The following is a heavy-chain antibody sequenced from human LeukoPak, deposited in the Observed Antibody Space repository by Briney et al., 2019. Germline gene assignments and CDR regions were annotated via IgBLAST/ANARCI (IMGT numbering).Heavy chain of an antibody. CDR1: GYTFTGYF. CDR2: IDPNTGNT. D-gene: IGHD2-8*02. J-gene: IGHJ4*02. V-gene: IGHV1-2*02. Sequence: ASVKVSCKASGYTFTGYFIYWVRQAPGQGPEWMGWIDPNTGNTNYAQKFQGRVTLTRDTSVSTAYMELSRLRYDDTAVYYCARLVSYWGQGTLVTVSS. CDR3: ARLVSY.